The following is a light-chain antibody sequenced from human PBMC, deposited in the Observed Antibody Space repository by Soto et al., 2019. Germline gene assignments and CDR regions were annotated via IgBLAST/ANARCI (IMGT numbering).Light chain of an antibody. V-gene: IGLV1-40*01. J-gene: IGLJ3*02. CDR3: QSYDSSLSAWV. CDR2: GNI. CDR1: GSTIGGGYD. Sequence: QSVLTQPPSVSGAPGQRVTISCTGSGSTIGGGYDVHWYQQLPGTAPKLLVYGNINRPSRVPDRFSGSKSDTSASLAITGLQAEDEADYYCQSYDSSLSAWVFGGGTKLTVL.